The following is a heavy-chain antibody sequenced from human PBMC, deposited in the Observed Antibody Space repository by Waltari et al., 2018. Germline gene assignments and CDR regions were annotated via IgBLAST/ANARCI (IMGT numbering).Heavy chain of an antibody. J-gene: IGHJ4*02. V-gene: IGHV4-34*01. CDR2: INHSGST. CDR1: GGSFSGYY. Sequence: QVQLQQWGAGLLKPSETLSLTCAVYGGSFSGYYWSWIRQPPGKGLEWIGEINHSGSTNYIPSLKSRVTISVDTSKNQFSLKLSSVTAADTAVYYCASYDSSGEFDYWGQGTLVTVSS. CDR3: ASYDSSGEFDY. D-gene: IGHD3-22*01.